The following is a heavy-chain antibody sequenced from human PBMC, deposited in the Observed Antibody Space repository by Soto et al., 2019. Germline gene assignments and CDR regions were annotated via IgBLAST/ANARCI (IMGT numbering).Heavy chain of an antibody. Sequence: PGGSLRHSCASYGYICSNDWINLVRQAPGKSLEWVGRIKSKDHGATSDFAAPVKGRFAISRDDSKNMVYLEMNNLKTEDTAMYYCTTDSYMTNIIVRFDYWGHGPRSPSPQ. CDR2: IKSKDHGATS. V-gene: IGHV3-15*07. D-gene: IGHD3-22*01. CDR3: TTDSYMTNIIVRFDY. CDR1: GYICSNDW. J-gene: IGHJ4*01.